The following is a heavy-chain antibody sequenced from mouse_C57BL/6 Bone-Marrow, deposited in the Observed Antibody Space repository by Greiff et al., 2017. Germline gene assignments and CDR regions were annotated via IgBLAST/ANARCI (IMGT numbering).Heavy chain of an antibody. CDR1: GYTFTSYW. J-gene: IGHJ3*01. V-gene: IGHV1-55*01. CDR2: IYPGSGST. Sequence: QVQLQQPGAELVKPGASVKMSCTASGYTFTSYWITWVQQRPGQGLEWLGDIYPGSGSTNYNEKFKSKATLTVDTSSSTAYMQLSSLTSEDSAVYYCARGLLRSYWFAYWGQGTLVTVSA. D-gene: IGHD1-1*01. CDR3: ARGLLRSYWFAY.